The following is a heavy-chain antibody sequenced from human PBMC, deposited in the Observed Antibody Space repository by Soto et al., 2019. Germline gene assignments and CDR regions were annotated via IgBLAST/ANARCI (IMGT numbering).Heavy chain of an antibody. V-gene: IGHV3-53*01. CDR3: ARMYLSYGYGYFDS. J-gene: IGHJ4*02. D-gene: IGHD3-16*01. CDR1: GFAVSNSY. CDR2: LYSGGYS. Sequence: GGSLRLSCAVSGFAVSNSYMSWVRQTPGQGLEWLSILYSGGYSSYADSAEGRFTISRDNSENTVYLQMNSLRVEDTALYYCARMYLSYGYGYFDSWGQGALVTVSA.